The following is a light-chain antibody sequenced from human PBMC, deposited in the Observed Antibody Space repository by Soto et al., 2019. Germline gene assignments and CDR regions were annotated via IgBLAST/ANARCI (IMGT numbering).Light chain of an antibody. CDR1: QYINTR. J-gene: IGKJ5*01. CDR3: QQRSNWIT. V-gene: IGKV3-11*01. Sequence: EIVLTQSPATLSSCPGDRVTLSCRASQYINTRLAWYQHRPGQAPRLLIYQTSIRAAGIPARFSGSGSGTDFTLTISSLEPEDFAVYYCQQRSNWITFGQGTRLEI. CDR2: QTS.